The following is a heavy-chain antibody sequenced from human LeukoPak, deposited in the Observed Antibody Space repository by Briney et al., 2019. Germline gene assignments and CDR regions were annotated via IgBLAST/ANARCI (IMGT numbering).Heavy chain of an antibody. CDR2: IYTSGGT. CDR1: GGSISSGSYY. D-gene: IGHD3-10*01. CDR3: ARHYYSSGSFDY. V-gene: IGHV4-61*02. J-gene: IGHJ4*02. Sequence: SQTLPLTCTVSGGSISSGSYYWSWIRQPAGKGLEWIGRIYTSGGTNYNPSLKSRVTISVDTSKNQFSLKLSSVTAADTAVYYCARHYYSSGSFDYWGQGTLVTVSS.